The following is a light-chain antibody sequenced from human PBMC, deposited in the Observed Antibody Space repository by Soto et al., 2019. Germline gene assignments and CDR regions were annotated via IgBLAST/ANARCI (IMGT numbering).Light chain of an antibody. CDR3: QQCNSWPYT. V-gene: IGKV3-15*01. Sequence: EIVMTQSPPTLSVSPGERVTLSCRASQSVRNNFAWYQQKPGQAPRLLIYEASTRATGIPARFSGSGSGTEFTLTISSLQFEDFAVYYCQQCNSWPYTFGQGTKLEI. J-gene: IGKJ2*01. CDR1: QSVRNN. CDR2: EAS.